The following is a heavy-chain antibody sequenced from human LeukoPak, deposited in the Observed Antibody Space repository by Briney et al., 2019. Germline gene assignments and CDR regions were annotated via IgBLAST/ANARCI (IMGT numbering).Heavy chain of an antibody. CDR1: GYSISSGYY. V-gene: IGHV4-38-2*01. Sequence: PSETLSLTCAVSGYSISSGYYWGWIRQPPGKGLEWIGSIYHSGSTYYNPSLKSRVTISVDTSKNQFSLKLSSVTAADTAVYYCARMEGTAIKISQFDYWGQGTLVTVSS. D-gene: IGHD5-18*01. CDR3: ARMEGTAIKISQFDY. CDR2: IYHSGST. J-gene: IGHJ4*02.